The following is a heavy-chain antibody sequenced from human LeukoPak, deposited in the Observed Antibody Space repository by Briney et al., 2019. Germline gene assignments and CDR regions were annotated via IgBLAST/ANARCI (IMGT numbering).Heavy chain of an antibody. D-gene: IGHD2-21*02. CDR2: ISWNSGSI. CDR3: AKGFVVVTAIRKDAFDI. Sequence: GRSLRLSCAASGFTFDDYAMHWVRQAPGKGLEWVSGISWNSGSIGYADSVKGRFTISRDNAKNSLYLQMNSLRAEDTALYYCAKGFVVVTAIRKDAFDIWGQGTTVTVSS. CDR1: GFTFDDYA. J-gene: IGHJ3*02. V-gene: IGHV3-9*01.